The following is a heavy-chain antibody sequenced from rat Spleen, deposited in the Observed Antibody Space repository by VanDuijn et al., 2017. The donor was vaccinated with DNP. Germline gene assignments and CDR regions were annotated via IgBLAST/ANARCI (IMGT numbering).Heavy chain of an antibody. J-gene: IGHJ2*01. Sequence: EVQLVESGGGLVQPGRSLKLSCAASGFTFSAYYMAWVRQAPAKGLEWVAYIGSPAYAPYYADSVKGRFTISRDNAKNTLYLQMNSLRSEDMATYYCVRWNSGHFDYWGQGVMVPVSS. CDR1: GFTFSAYY. V-gene: IGHV5-22*01. D-gene: IGHD4-3*01. CDR3: VRWNSGHFDY. CDR2: IGSPAYAP.